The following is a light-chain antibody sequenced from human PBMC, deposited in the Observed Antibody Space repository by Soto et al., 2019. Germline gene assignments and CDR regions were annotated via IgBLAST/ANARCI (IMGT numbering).Light chain of an antibody. CDR1: RSVSTT. CDR2: AAS. V-gene: IGKV1-39*01. J-gene: IGKJ1*01. CDR3: QQSYSTRWT. Sequence: DIHMTQSPSSLSACVGDRVTITCRASRSVSTTLNWYQRKPGKAPKVLIYAASSLQRGVPSRFRGSGFGTDFTLTISSLEPEDFATYYCQQSYSTRWTFGQGTKV.